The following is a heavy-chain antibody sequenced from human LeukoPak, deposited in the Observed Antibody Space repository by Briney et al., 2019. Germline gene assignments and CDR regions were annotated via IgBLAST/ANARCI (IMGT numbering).Heavy chain of an antibody. CDR1: GFTFSSYG. CDR2: ISYDGSNK. D-gene: IGHD4-17*01. CDR3: AKSYGGYAGPLS. Sequence: GGSLRLSCVASGFTFSSYGMHWVRQAPGKGLEWVAVISYDGSNKYYADSVKGRFTISRDNSKNTLYLQMNSLRAEDTAVYYCAKSYGGYAGPLSWGQGTLVTVSS. V-gene: IGHV3-30*18. J-gene: IGHJ4*02.